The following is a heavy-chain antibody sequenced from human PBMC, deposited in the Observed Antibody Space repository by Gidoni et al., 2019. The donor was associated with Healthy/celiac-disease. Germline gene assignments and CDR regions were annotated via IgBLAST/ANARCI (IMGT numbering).Heavy chain of an antibody. J-gene: IGHJ4*02. V-gene: IGHV4-34*01. D-gene: IGHD6-19*01. Sequence: GLEWIGEINHSGSTNYNPSLKSRVTISVDTSKNQFSLKLSSVTAADTAVYYCARGRSGWYRGYYFDYWCQGTLVTVSS. CDR2: INHSGST. CDR3: ARGRSGWYRGYYFDY.